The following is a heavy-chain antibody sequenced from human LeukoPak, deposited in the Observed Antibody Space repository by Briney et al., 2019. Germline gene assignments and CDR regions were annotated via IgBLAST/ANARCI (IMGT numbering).Heavy chain of an antibody. CDR2: ISGSGGST. Sequence: PGGSLRLSCAAPGFTFSSYAMSWVRQAPGKGLEWVSAISGSGGSTYYADSVKGRFTISRDNSKNTLYLQMNSLRAEDTAVYYCAITQDYYGSGSYPRLWGQGTLVTVSS. D-gene: IGHD3-10*01. CDR1: GFTFSSYA. V-gene: IGHV3-23*01. CDR3: AITQDYYGSGSYPRL. J-gene: IGHJ4*02.